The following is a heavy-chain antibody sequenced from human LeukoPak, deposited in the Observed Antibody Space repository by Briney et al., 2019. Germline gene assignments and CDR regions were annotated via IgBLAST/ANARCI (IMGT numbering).Heavy chain of an antibody. CDR2: ISTDGSSR. J-gene: IGHJ6*02. CDR3: ASYLTSIPSGMDV. D-gene: IGHD2/OR15-2a*01. CDR1: GFTFSSNW. Sequence: QPGGSLRLSCAASGFTFSSNWMHWLRQAPRKGLVWVSRISTDGSSRSYADSVKGRFTISRDNGKNTLYLQMNSLRAEDTAVYYCASYLTSIPSGMDVWGQGATVTVSS. V-gene: IGHV3-74*01.